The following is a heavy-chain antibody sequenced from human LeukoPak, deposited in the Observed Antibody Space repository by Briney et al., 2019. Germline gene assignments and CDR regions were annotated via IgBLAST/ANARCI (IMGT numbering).Heavy chain of an antibody. CDR1: GFTFRSYW. Sequence: GGSLRLSCAASGFTFRSYWMHWVRQAPGKGLVWVSRINIDGSSGSYADSVEGRFTISRDNAKNSLYLQMNSLRAEDTAVYYCARGGSNGSMIYWGQGTLVTVSS. V-gene: IGHV3-74*01. J-gene: IGHJ4*02. CDR3: ARGGSNGSMIY. D-gene: IGHD2-8*01. CDR2: INIDGSSG.